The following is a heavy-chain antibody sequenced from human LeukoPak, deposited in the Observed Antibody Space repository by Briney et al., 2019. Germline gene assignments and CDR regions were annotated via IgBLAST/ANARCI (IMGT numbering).Heavy chain of an antibody. CDR3: ARDRTFGDFDY. D-gene: IGHD3-16*01. V-gene: IGHV4-38-2*02. CDR1: GYSISSGYY. Sequence: SETLSLTCAVSGYSISSGYYWGWIWQPPGKGLEWIGSIYHSGSTYYNPSLKSRVTISVDTSKNQFSLKLSSVTAADTAVYYCARDRTFGDFDYWGQGTLVTVSS. CDR2: IYHSGST. J-gene: IGHJ4*02.